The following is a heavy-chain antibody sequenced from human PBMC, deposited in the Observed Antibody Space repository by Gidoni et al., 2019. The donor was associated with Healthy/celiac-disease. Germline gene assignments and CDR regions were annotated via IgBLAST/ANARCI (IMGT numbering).Heavy chain of an antibody. D-gene: IGHD6-6*01. CDR2: INHSGST. CDR1: GGSFSGYY. V-gene: IGHV4-34*01. CDR3: ARGGNRQLVRVWFDP. Sequence: QVQLQQWGAGLLKPSETLSLTCAVYGGSFSGYYWSWIRQPPGKGLEWIGEINHSGSTNYNPSLKSRVTISVDTSKNQFSLKLSSVTAADTAVYYCARGGNRQLVRVWFDPWGQGTLVTVSS. J-gene: IGHJ5*02.